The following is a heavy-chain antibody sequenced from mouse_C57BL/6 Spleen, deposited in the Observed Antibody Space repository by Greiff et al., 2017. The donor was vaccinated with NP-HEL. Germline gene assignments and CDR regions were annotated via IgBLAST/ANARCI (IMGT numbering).Heavy chain of an antibody. CDR2: IFPGSGST. CDR3: ARHYGSSYTRYYFDY. J-gene: IGHJ2*01. Sequence: QVQLQQSGPELVKPGASVKISCKASGYTFTDYYINWVKQRPGQGLEWIGWIFPGSGSTYYNEKFKGKATLTVDKSSSTAYMLLSSLTSEDSAVYFCARHYGSSYTRYYFDYWGQGTTLTVSS. V-gene: IGHV1-75*01. D-gene: IGHD1-1*01. CDR1: GYTFTDYY.